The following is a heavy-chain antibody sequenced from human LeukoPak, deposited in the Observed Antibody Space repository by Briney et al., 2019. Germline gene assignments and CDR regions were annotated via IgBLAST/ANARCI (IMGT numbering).Heavy chain of an antibody. CDR3: ARDVRNFDH. CDR2: IKQDGSEI. Sequence: TGGSLRLSCAASGFTFSSYWMNWVRQAPGKGLEWVANIKQDGSEIYYVDSVKGRFTISRDNAKNSLNLQMNSLRAEDTALYYCARDVRNFDHWGQGTLVTVSS. D-gene: IGHD4-17*01. J-gene: IGHJ4*02. CDR1: GFTFSSYW. V-gene: IGHV3-7*01.